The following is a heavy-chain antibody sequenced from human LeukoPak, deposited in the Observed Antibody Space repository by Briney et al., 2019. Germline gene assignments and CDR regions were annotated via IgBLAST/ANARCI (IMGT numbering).Heavy chain of an antibody. CDR3: ARGSEMATITYFQH. CDR1: GYTFIGYY. CDR2: INPNSGGT. J-gene: IGHJ1*01. V-gene: IGHV1-2*06. Sequence: ASVKVSCKASGYTFIGYYMHWVRQAPGQGLEWMGRINPNSGGTNYAQKFQGRVTMTRDTSISTAYMELSRLRSDDTAVYYCARGSEMATITYFQHWGQGTLVTVSS. D-gene: IGHD5-24*01.